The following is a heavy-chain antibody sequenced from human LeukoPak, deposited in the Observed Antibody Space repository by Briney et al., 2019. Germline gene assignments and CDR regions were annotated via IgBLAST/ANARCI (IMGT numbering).Heavy chain of an antibody. V-gene: IGHV3-23*01. Sequence: GGSLRLSCAASGFTFKDYVMSWVRQAPGTGLEWVSSMTGSSGSTYYADSVKGRFTISRDNSKNTLYLQMNSLRAEDTAVYYRARDGPATSVYDSSGYYYPPGDFDYWGQGTLVTVSS. J-gene: IGHJ4*02. CDR1: GFTFKDYV. CDR2: MTGSSGST. D-gene: IGHD3-22*01. CDR3: ARDGPATSVYDSSGYYYPPGDFDY.